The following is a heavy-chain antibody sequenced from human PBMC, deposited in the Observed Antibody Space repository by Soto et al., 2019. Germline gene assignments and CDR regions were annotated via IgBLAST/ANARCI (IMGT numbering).Heavy chain of an antibody. V-gene: IGHV4-34*01. CDR3: ARGRITIFRGRHNWFDP. CDR2: INHSGST. J-gene: IGHJ5*02. D-gene: IGHD3-10*01. Sequence: QVQLQQWGAGLLKPSETLSLTCAVYGGSFSGYYWSWIRQPPEKGLEWIGEINHSGSTNYNPSLKSRVTISVDTSNNQFSLKLSSVTAADTAVYYCARGRITIFRGRHNWFDPWGQGTLVTVSS. CDR1: GGSFSGYY.